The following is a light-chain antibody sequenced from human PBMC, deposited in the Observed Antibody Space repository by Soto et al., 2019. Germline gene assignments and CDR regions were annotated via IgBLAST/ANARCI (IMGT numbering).Light chain of an antibody. J-gene: IGKJ3*01. CDR3: QQYDNWPRT. CDR2: GAS. V-gene: IGKV3-15*01. Sequence: EIVMTQSPATLSVSPGERATLSCRASQSIGNNLAWYQQIPGQAPRLLIYGASTRATGIPARFSGSGSGTEFTLTISSLQSEAFAVYYCQQYDNWPRTFGPGTKVNIK. CDR1: QSIGNN.